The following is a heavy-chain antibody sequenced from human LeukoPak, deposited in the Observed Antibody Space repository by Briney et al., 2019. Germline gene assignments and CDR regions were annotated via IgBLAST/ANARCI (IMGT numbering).Heavy chain of an antibody. CDR2: ISGSGGST. Sequence: GGSLRLSCAASGFTFSSFVMSWVRQAPGKGLEWVSAISGSGGSTYYADSVKGRFTISRDNSKNALFLQMNSLSAEDTAVYYCAKSGPYCSSTTCNYFDYWGQGTLVTVSS. J-gene: IGHJ4*02. V-gene: IGHV3-23*01. CDR3: AKSGPYCSSTTCNYFDY. D-gene: IGHD2-2*01. CDR1: GFTFSSFV.